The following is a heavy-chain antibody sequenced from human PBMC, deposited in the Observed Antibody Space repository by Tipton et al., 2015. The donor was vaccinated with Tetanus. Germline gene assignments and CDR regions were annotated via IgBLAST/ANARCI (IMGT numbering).Heavy chain of an antibody. CDR2: IKSKRDGETT. J-gene: IGHJ4*02. CDR3: TTVAPSGVYFDH. Sequence: SLRLSCAVSGSTFSNVWMSWVRQAPGKGLEWVGQIKSKRDGETTDFAAPGKGRFTISRDDSKKMVYLQMDSLKIDDTAIYYCTTVAPSGVYFDHWGQGTLVTVSS. D-gene: IGHD2-15*01. V-gene: IGHV3-15*01. CDR1: GSTFSNVW.